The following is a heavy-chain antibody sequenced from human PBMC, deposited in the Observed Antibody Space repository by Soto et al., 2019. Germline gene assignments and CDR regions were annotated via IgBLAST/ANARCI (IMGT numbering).Heavy chain of an antibody. CDR1: GFSLRTSGVG. V-gene: IGHV2-5*02. D-gene: IGHD6-13*01. CDR2: IYLDDDK. Sequence: QITLKESGPTLVKPTQTLTLTCTFSGFSLRTSGVGVGWIRQPPGKALEWLALIYLDDDKRYSPSLKSRLTIPKDTYKHQVVLTMTNMDPVDTATYCRALSFCSRWFSIHSWFDPWGQGTLVTLSS. CDR3: ALSFCSRWFSIHSWFDP. J-gene: IGHJ5*02.